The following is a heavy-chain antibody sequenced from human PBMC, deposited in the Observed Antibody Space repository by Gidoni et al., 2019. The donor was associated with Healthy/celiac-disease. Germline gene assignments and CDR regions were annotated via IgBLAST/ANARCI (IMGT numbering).Heavy chain of an antibody. J-gene: IGHJ6*03. Sequence: EVQLVESGGGLVKPGGSLRLSCAASGFTFSNAWMNWVRQAPGKGLEWVGRIKSKTDGGTTDYAAPVKGRFTISRDDSKNTLYLQMNSLKTEDTAVYYCTTSQADSSGYYHLDPYYYYYMDVWGKGTTVTVSS. CDR2: IKSKTDGGTT. CDR1: GFTFSNAW. CDR3: TTSQADSSGYYHLDPYYYYYMDV. V-gene: IGHV3-15*07. D-gene: IGHD3-22*01.